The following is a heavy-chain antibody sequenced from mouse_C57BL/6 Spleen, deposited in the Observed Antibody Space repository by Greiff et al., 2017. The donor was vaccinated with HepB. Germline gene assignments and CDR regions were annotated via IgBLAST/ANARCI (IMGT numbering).Heavy chain of an antibody. CDR3: ARRLWERAY. D-gene: IGHD2-1*01. V-gene: IGHV1-82*01. Sequence: QVQLKESGPELVKPGASVKISCKASGYAFSSSWMNWVKQRPGKGLEWIGRIYPGDGDTNYNGKFKGKATLTADKSSSTAYMQLSSLTSEDSAVYFCARRLWERAYWGQGTLVTVSA. J-gene: IGHJ3*01. CDR2: IYPGDGDT. CDR1: GYAFSSSW.